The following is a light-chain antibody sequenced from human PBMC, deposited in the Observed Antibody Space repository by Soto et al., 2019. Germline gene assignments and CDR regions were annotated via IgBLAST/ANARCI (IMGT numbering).Light chain of an antibody. V-gene: IGLV2-14*01. CDR1: SSDVGGYNY. Sequence: QSVLTQPASVSGSPGQSITISCTGTSSDVGGYNYVSWYQQHPGKAPKLMIYDVSNRLSGVSNRFSGSKSGNTASLTISGLQAEYEADYYCSSYTSSSTLVVFGGGTKLTVL. J-gene: IGLJ2*01. CDR2: DVS. CDR3: SSYTSSSTLVV.